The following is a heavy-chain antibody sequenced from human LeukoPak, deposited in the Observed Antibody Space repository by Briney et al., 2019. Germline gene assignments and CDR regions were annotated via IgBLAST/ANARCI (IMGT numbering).Heavy chain of an antibody. D-gene: IGHD2-21*02. Sequence: PGGSLRLSCAASGFTFSSYWMHWVRQAPGKGLVWVSRINSDGSSTSYADSVKGRFTISRDNAKNTLYLQMNSLRAEDTAVYYCARVGAYCGGDCYIFDYWGQGTLVIVSS. V-gene: IGHV3-74*01. J-gene: IGHJ4*02. CDR3: ARVGAYCGGDCYIFDY. CDR2: INSDGSST. CDR1: GFTFSSYW.